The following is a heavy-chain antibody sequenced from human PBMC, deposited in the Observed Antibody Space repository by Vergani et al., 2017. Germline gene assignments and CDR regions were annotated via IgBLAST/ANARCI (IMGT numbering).Heavy chain of an antibody. V-gene: IGHV4-30-4*08. CDR1: GGSISSGDYY. Sequence: QVQLQESGPGLVKPSQTLSLTCIVSGGSISSGDYYWSWIRQPPGKGLEWIGEINHSGSTNYNPSLKSRVTISVDTSKNQFSLKLSSVTAADTAVYYCARRGSLGYSSSWYRYNWFDPWGQGTLVTVSS. CDR3: ARRGSLGYSSSWYRYNWFDP. CDR2: INHSGST. D-gene: IGHD6-13*01. J-gene: IGHJ5*02.